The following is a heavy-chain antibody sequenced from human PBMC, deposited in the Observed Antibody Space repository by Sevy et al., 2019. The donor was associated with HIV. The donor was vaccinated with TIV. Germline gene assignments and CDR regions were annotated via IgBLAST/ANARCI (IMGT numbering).Heavy chain of an antibody. CDR1: GGSISSSNW. V-gene: IGHV4-4*02. Sequence: LETLSLTCAVSGGSISSSNWWSWVRQPPGKGLEWIGEIYHSGSTNYNPSLKSRVTISVDKSKNQFSLKLSSVTAADTAVYYCASRGGMDGYYPYYFDYWGQGTLVTVSS. D-gene: IGHD3-3*01. CDR3: ASRGGMDGYYPYYFDY. J-gene: IGHJ4*02. CDR2: IYHSGST.